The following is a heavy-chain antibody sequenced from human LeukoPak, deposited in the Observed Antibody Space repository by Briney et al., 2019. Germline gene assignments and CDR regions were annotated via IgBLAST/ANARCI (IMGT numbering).Heavy chain of an antibody. Sequence: MTSETLSLTCTVYGGSFNAYYWSWIRQPPGKGLEWIGEINHSGNSNYNPSLKSRVTISVDTSKNQFSLKLSSVTAADTAVYYCAGGYGVFPLYCGGDCFSLDYWGQGTLVTVSS. CDR2: INHSGNS. J-gene: IGHJ4*02. V-gene: IGHV4-34*01. CDR3: AGGYGVFPLYCGGDCFSLDY. CDR1: GGSFNAYY. D-gene: IGHD2-21*02.